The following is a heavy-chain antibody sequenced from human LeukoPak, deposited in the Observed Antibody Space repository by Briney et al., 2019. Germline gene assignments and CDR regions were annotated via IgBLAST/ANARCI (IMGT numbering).Heavy chain of an antibody. CDR3: ARGMRDCSSTSCYLDY. Sequence: ASVKVSCKASGYTFTGYYMHWVRQAPGQGLEWMGWINPNSGGTNYAQKFQGRVTMTRDTSISTAYMELSRLGSDDTAVYYCARGMRDCSSTSCYLDYWGQGTLVTVSS. CDR2: INPNSGGT. V-gene: IGHV1-2*02. CDR1: GYTFTGYY. J-gene: IGHJ4*02. D-gene: IGHD2-2*01.